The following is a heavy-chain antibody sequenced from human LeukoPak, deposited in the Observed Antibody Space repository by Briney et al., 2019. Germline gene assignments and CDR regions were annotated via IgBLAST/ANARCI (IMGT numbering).Heavy chain of an antibody. Sequence: GGSLRLSCAASGFTFSSYAMHWVRQAPGKGLEWVAVISYDGSNKYDADSVKGRFTISRDNSKNTLYLQMNSLRAEDTAVYYCAKVRFEVTTFDWEDYWGQGTLVTVSS. D-gene: IGHD4-17*01. V-gene: IGHV3-30-3*02. CDR1: GFTFSSYA. CDR3: AKVRFEVTTFDWEDY. CDR2: ISYDGSNK. J-gene: IGHJ4*02.